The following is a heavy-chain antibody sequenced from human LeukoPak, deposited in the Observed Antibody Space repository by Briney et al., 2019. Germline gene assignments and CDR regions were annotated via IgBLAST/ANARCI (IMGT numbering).Heavy chain of an antibody. CDR1: GFTFSSYG. CDR2: ISYDGSNK. J-gene: IGHJ4*02. Sequence: GGSLRLSCAASGFTFSSYGMHWVRQAPGKGLEWVAVISYDGSNKCYADSVKGRFTISRDNAKNSLYLQMNSLRAEDTAVYYCAREGAAAGIEYWGQGTLVTVSS. V-gene: IGHV3-30*03. CDR3: AREGAAAGIEY. D-gene: IGHD6-13*01.